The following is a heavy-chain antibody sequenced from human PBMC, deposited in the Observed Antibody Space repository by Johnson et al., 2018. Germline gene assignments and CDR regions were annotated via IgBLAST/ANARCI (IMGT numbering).Heavy chain of an antibody. J-gene: IGHJ3*02. CDR2: IYPRDSHT. V-gene: IGHV5-51*01. CDR1: GYDFPNYW. CDR3: ARGPRLKYFEYYSTGGAFDI. Sequence: EVQLVESGAEVKKXGESXKIXCKGSGYDFPNYWIGWVRQMPGKGLEWMGIIYPRDSHTTYSPSLPGQVTISADTSTSTAYLQWGRLKASDSVFYYCARGPRLKYFEYYSTGGAFDILGQGTMLTVSS. D-gene: IGHD2-8*02.